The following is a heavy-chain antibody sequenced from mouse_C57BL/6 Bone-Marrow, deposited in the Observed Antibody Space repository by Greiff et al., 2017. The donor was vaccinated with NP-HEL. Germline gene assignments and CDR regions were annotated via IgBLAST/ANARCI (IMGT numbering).Heavy chain of an antibody. CDR2: INPNNGGT. V-gene: IGHV1-26*01. CDR3: ARDAY. Sequence: VQLKQSGPELVKPGASVKISCKASGYTFTDYYMNWVNQSHGKSLEWIGDINPNNGGTSYNQKFKGKATLTVDKSSSTAYMELRSLTSEDSAVYYCARDAYWGQGTLVTVSA. J-gene: IGHJ3*01. CDR1: GYTFTDYY.